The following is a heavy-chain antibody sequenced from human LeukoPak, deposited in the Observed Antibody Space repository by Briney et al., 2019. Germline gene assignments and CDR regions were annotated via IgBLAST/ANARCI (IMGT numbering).Heavy chain of an antibody. CDR3: ARDQRWRFNFDS. V-gene: IGHV3-7*01. CDR1: GFTFSIYW. Sequence: GGALRLSCAASGFTFSIYWMSWVRQAPGKGLEWVANIKQDGSEKYYVDSVKGRFTISRDNAKNSLYLEMNSLRAEDTAVYYCARDQRWRFNFDSWGQGILVTVSS. D-gene: IGHD4-23*01. CDR2: IKQDGSEK. J-gene: IGHJ4*02.